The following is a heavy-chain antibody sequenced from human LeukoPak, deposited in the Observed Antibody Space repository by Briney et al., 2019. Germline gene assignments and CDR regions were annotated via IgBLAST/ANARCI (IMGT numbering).Heavy chain of an antibody. J-gene: IGHJ4*02. D-gene: IGHD3-16*01. CDR1: GFTFSSYW. Sequence: SGGSLRLSCAASGFTFSSYWMSWVRQAPGKGLEWVANIKQDGSEKYYVDSVKGRFTISRDNAKNSLYLQMNSLRAEDTAVYYCAREMPSYDYVWGSFDYWGQGTLVTVSS. CDR3: AREMPSYDYVWGSFDY. V-gene: IGHV3-7*01. CDR2: IKQDGSEK.